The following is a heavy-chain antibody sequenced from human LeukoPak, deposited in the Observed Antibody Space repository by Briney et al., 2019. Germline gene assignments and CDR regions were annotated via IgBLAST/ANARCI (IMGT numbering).Heavy chain of an antibody. J-gene: IGHJ4*02. CDR2: INPDRGGS. D-gene: IGHD6-25*01. CDR3: AISIQAAAIPAFDY. CDR1: GNTFAGHN. Sequence: ASVKVSCKAPGNTFAGHNIHWMRQAPGQGLELMGWINPDRGGSDYARQFQGRVTMTSDTSIRAAYMELSSLVSEDSAVYFCAISIQAAAIPAFDYWGQGTLVTVSS. V-gene: IGHV1-2*02.